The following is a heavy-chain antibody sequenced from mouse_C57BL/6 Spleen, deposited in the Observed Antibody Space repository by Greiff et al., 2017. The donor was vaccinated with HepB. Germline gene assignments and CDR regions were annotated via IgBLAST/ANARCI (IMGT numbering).Heavy chain of an antibody. J-gene: IGHJ2*01. CDR2: IYPGDGDT. Sequence: LVEPGASVKISCKASGYAFSSSWMNWVKQRPGKGLEWIGRIYPGDGDTNYNGKFKGKATLTADKSSSTAYMQLSSLTSEDSAVYFCARFITTVVAYYFDYWGQGTTLTVSS. D-gene: IGHD1-1*01. V-gene: IGHV1-82*01. CDR1: GYAFSSSW. CDR3: ARFITTVVAYYFDY.